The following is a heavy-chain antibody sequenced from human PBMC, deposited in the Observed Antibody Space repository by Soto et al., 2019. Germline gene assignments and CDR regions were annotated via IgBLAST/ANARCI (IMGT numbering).Heavy chain of an antibody. V-gene: IGHV3-43D*04. CDR1: GFTFDDYA. D-gene: IGHD1-26*01. CDR2: ISWDGGST. CDR3: AKDSLRREYYYYYGMDV. J-gene: IGHJ6*02. Sequence: PGGSLRLSCAASGFTFDDYAMHWVRQAPGKGLEWVSLISWDGGSTYYADSVKGRFTISRDNSKSSLYLQMNSLRAEDTALYYCAKDSLRREYYYYYGMDVWGQGTTVTVSS.